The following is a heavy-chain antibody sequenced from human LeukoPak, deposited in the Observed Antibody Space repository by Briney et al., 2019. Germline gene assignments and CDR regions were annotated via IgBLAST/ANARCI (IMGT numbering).Heavy chain of an antibody. V-gene: IGHV1-2*06. Sequence: GASVKVSCKASGYTFTGYYMHWVRQAPGQGLEWMGRINPNSGGTNYAQKFQGRATMTRDTSISTAYMELSRLRSDDTAVYYCAREPTYSGSYYYYYMDVWGKGTTVTVSS. D-gene: IGHD1-26*01. J-gene: IGHJ6*03. CDR2: INPNSGGT. CDR1: GYTFTGYY. CDR3: AREPTYSGSYYYYYMDV.